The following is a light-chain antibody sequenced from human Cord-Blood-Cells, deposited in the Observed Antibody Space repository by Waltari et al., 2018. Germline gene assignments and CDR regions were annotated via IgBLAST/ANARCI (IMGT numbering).Light chain of an antibody. J-gene: IGLJ1*01. Sequence: QSALTQPASVSGSPGQSITIACTGTSSDAGGSNYVSWYQPHPGKAPKLMIYEVSNRPSGVSNRFSGSKSGNTASLTISGLQAEDEADYYCSSYTSSSTLVFGTGTKVTVL. CDR3: SSYTSSSTLV. CDR1: SSDAGGSNY. CDR2: EVS. V-gene: IGLV2-14*01.